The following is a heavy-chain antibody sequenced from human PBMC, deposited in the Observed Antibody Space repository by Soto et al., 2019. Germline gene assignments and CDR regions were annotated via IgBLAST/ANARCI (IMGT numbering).Heavy chain of an antibody. Sequence: PWWSLRLSCAASVFTFSNAWMSWGRQAPGKGLEWVGRIKSKTDGGTTDYAAPVKGRFTISRDDSKNTLYLQMNSLKTEDTAVYYCTTEESPDYYYYGMDVWGQGTTVTVSS. CDR2: IKSKTDGGTT. CDR1: VFTFSNAW. V-gene: IGHV3-15*01. J-gene: IGHJ6*02. CDR3: TTEESPDYYYYGMDV.